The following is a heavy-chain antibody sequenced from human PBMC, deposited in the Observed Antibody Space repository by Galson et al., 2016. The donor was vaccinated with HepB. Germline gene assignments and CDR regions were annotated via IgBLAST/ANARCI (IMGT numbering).Heavy chain of an antibody. CDR3: ARGARPLTAVMHRRGHRDC. CDR1: GGSIGISY. J-gene: IGHJ4*02. Sequence: DTLSLTCSVYGGSIGISYCSWVLQPPVKGMGWTGSVYVRGTTEYKPTHKILITISVDTSKNQFSLILRSVTAADTAVYDCARGARPLTAVMHRRGHRDCWGQGTLVTVSS. V-gene: IGHV4-59*07. D-gene: IGHD4-17*01. CDR2: VYVRGTT.